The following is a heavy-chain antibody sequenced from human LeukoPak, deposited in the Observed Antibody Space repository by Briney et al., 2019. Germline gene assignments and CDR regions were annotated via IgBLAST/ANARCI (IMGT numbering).Heavy chain of an antibody. V-gene: IGHV4-61*05. CDR3: ARGVWAAGEPQVARYYYYYYMDV. CDR2: IYYSGST. Sequence: PSETLSLTCTVSGGSISSSSYYWGWIRQPPGKGLEWIGYIYYSGSTNYNPSLKSRVTISVDTSKNQFSLKLSSVTAADTAVYYCARGVWAAGEPQVARYYYYYYMDVWGKGTTVTVSS. D-gene: IGHD3-16*01. CDR1: GGSISSSSYY. J-gene: IGHJ6*03.